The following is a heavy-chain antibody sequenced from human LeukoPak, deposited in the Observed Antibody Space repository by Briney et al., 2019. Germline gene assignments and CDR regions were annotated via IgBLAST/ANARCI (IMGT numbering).Heavy chain of an antibody. CDR1: GGTFSSYA. V-gene: IGHV1-69*13. CDR2: IIPIFGTA. Sequence: SVKVSCKASGGTFSSYAISWVRQAPGQGLEWMGGIIPIFGTANYAQKFQGRVTITADESTSTAYMELSSLRSEDTAVYYCARDQYYDILTGYQLLGYWGQGTLVTVSS. J-gene: IGHJ4*02. D-gene: IGHD3-9*01. CDR3: ARDQYYDILTGYQLLGY.